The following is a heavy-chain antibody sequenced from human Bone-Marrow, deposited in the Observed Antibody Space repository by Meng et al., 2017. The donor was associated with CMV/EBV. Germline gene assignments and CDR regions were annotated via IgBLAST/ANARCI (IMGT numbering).Heavy chain of an antibody. CDR3: ARSNDYYDSSGYGGDAFDI. CDR1: GYTFTGYY. J-gene: IGHJ3*02. Sequence: ASVKVSCKASGYTFTGYYMHWVRQAPGQGLEWMGWINPNSGGTNYAQKFQGRVTMTRDTSISTAYMELSRLRSDDTAVYYCARSNDYYDSSGYGGDAFDIWGQGKMVTVSS. D-gene: IGHD3-22*01. V-gene: IGHV1-2*02. CDR2: INPNSGGT.